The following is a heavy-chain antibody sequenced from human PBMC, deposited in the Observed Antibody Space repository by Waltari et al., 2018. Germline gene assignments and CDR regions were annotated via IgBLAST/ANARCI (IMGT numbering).Heavy chain of an antibody. V-gene: IGHV3-23*01. CDR2: ISGSGGST. J-gene: IGHJ4*02. CDR3: AKKTSPVGASPFDY. D-gene: IGHD1-26*01. CDR1: GFTFSSYA. Sequence: EVQLLESGGGLVQPGGSLRLSCAASGFTFSSYAMSWVRPAPGKGLEWVSAISGSGGSTYYADAVKGRFTISRDNSKNTLYLQMNSLRAEDTAVYYCAKKTSPVGASPFDYWGQGTLVTVSS.